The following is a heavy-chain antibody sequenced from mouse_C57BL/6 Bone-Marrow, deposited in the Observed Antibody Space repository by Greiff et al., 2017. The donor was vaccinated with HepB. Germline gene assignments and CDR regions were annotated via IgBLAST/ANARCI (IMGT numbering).Heavy chain of an antibody. CDR2: IDPETGGT. CDR3: TRGVFFAY. CDR1: GYTFTDYE. J-gene: IGHJ3*01. Sequence: QVQLQQSGAELVKPGASLTLSCKASGYTFTDYEMYWVKQTPVHGLEWIGAIDPETGGTSYNQKFKGKAILTADKSSSTAYMELRSLTSEDSAVYYCTRGVFFAYWGQGTLVTVSA. V-gene: IGHV1-15*01.